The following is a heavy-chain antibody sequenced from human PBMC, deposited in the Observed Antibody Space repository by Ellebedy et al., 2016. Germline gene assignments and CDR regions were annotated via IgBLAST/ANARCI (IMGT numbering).Heavy chain of an antibody. J-gene: IGHJ4*02. V-gene: IGHV3-21*06. CDR2: IVNSGRET. CDR1: GFTFSDHY. CDR3: TRDGSEWSRDY. Sequence: GESLKISXAASGFTFSDHYMDWVRQAPGKGLEWVATIVNSGRETYYPESLKGRFTISRDNAMNSVYLQMDSLTVEDTAVYYCTRDGSEWSRDYWGQGTLVTVSS. D-gene: IGHD2-8*01.